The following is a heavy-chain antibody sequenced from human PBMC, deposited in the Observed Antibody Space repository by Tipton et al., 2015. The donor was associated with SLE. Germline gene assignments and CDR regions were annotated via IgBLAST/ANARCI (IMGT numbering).Heavy chain of an antibody. D-gene: IGHD2-8*02. CDR3: ASDRDIVLGPVPIPPAFDI. Sequence: TLSLTCTVSGASVSSFCWNWIRQSPGKGLEWIACVCNSVSTNYDPSLKSRGTISVDTSKNHFSLELTSVTAADTAVYFCASDRDIVLGPVPIPPAFDIWGQGTTVTVSS. CDR1: GASVSSFC. V-gene: IGHV4-59*08. CDR2: VCNSVST. J-gene: IGHJ3*02.